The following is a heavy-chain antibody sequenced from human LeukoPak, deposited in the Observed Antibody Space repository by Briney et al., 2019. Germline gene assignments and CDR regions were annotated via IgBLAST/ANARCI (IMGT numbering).Heavy chain of an antibody. CDR1: GFTFSIYA. CDR2: ISGSGGST. CDR3: AITYYYDSSGYPDDY. Sequence: GGSPRLSCAASGFTFSIYAMSWVRQAPGKGLEWVSAISGSGGSTYYADSVKGRFTISRDNSKNTLYLQMNSLRAEDTAVYYCAITYYYDSSGYPDDYWGQGTLVTVSS. J-gene: IGHJ4*02. D-gene: IGHD3-22*01. V-gene: IGHV3-23*01.